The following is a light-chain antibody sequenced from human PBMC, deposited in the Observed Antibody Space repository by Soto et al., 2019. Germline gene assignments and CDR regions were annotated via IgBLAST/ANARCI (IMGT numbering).Light chain of an antibody. J-gene: IGLJ3*02. CDR3: QSLGTGIQV. Sequence: QSVLTQSPSASGSLGASVKLTCTLSSDYTTYAIAWHQQQSEKGPRFLMKINYDGTHSKGDGFFDRFSGSSSGAERHLTLSSLQSEDEADYYCQSLGTGIQVFGGGTKLTVL. V-gene: IGLV4-69*01. CDR2: INYDGTH. CDR1: SDYTTYA.